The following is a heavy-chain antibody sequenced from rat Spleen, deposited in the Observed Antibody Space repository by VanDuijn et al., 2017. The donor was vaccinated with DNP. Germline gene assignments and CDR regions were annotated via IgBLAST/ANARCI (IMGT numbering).Heavy chain of an antibody. V-gene: IGHV5-7*01. J-gene: IGHJ2*01. CDR3: TRRDSSLLLHGFFDY. D-gene: IGHD1-1*01. CDR1: GFSFRDYD. Sequence: EVQLVESGGGLVQPGRSLKLSCVASGFSFRDYDMAWVRQAPKKGLEWVATINYDGTRTYYRDSVKGRFTISRDNARSILYLQMDSLGSEDTATYYCTRRDSSLLLHGFFDYWGQGVMVTVSS. CDR2: INYDGTRT.